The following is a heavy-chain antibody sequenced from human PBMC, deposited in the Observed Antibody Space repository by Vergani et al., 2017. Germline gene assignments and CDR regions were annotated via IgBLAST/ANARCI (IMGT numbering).Heavy chain of an antibody. CDR1: GGSITSNHYY. J-gene: IGHJ4*02. CDR2: IYTSGST. V-gene: IGHV4-61*02. CDR3: AREGSNYFDY. Sequence: QVQLQESGPGLVKPSQTLSLTCTVSGGSITSNHYYWSWIRQPAGKGLEWIGRIYTSGSTNYNPSLKSRVTMSVDTSKNQFSLKLSSVTAADTAVYYCAREGSNYFDYWGQGTLVTVSS.